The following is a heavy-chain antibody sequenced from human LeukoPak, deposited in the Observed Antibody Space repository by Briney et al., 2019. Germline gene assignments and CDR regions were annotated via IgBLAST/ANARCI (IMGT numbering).Heavy chain of an antibody. D-gene: IGHD3-9*01. Sequence: QPGGSLRLSCAASGFTFSSYGMHWVRQAPGKGLEWVAFIRYDRSNEYYADSVKGRFTISRDNSKNTLSLQMNSLRAEDTAVYYCAKTHDFDWLLGTKHFDYWGQGTLVSVSS. V-gene: IGHV3-30*02. CDR1: GFTFSSYG. J-gene: IGHJ4*02. CDR3: AKTHDFDWLLGTKHFDY. CDR2: IRYDRSNE.